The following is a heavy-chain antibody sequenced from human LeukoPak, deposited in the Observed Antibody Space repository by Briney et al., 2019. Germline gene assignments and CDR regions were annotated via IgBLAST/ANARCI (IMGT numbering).Heavy chain of an antibody. D-gene: IGHD3-10*02. CDR1: GFTVSSNY. J-gene: IGHJ4*02. V-gene: IGHV3-53*01. CDR2: IYSGGST. CDR3: ARGLLFGELFSY. Sequence: GGSLRLSCAASGFTVSSNYMSWVRQAPGKGLEWVSVIYSGGSTYYADTVKGRFTISSDNSKNTLYLQMNSLRAEDTAVYYCARGLLFGELFSYWGQGTLVTVSS.